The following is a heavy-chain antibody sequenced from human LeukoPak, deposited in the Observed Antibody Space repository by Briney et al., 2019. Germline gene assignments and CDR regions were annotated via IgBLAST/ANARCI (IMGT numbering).Heavy chain of an antibody. Sequence: GGSLRLSCAASGFSVSDYWMTWVRQAPGKGLEWVANIKQDGSEKTYVDSVKGRFTISRDNAKNSLYLQMNSLRVEDTAMYYCVRDGGTDWYDPGGQGTLVTVFS. D-gene: IGHD3-16*01. CDR2: IKQDGSEK. CDR3: VRDGGTDWYDP. J-gene: IGHJ5*02. V-gene: IGHV3-7*01. CDR1: GFSVSDYW.